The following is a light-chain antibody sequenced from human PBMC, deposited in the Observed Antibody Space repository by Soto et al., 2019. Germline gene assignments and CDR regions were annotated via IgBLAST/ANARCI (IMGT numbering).Light chain of an antibody. CDR1: GSTFGAGFD. J-gene: IGLJ2*01. CDR2: DNI. CDR3: QPYDSRLSVV. V-gene: IGLV1-40*01. Sequence: QSVLTQPPSVSGAPGQRVTISCTGSGSTFGAGFDVHWYQQLPGTAPKLLISDNINRPSGVPDRFSGSKSGTSASLAISGLQAEDEADYYCQPYDSRLSVVFGGGTKLTVL.